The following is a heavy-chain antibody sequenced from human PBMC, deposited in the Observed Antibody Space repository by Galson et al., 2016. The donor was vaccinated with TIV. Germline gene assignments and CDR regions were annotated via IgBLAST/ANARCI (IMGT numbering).Heavy chain of an antibody. CDR1: GFTFSIYA. J-gene: IGHJ4*02. CDR3: AKDRVWLRFGELLSDFDN. CDR2: ISANGGST. Sequence: SLRLSCAASGFTFSIYAMSWVRQAPGKGLEWVSIISANGGSTHYADSVEGRFTISRDNSKNTLYLQMKSLRVEDTAIYYCAKDRVWLRFGELLSDFDNWGQGNLVTVSS. V-gene: IGHV3-23*01. D-gene: IGHD3-16*01.